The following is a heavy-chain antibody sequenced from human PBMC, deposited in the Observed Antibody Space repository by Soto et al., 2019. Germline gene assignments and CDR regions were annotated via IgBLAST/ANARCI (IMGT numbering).Heavy chain of an antibody. Sequence: VQLVESGGGVVQPGRSLRLSCAASGFTFSSYGMHWVRQAPGKGLEWVAVIWYDGSNKYYADSVKGRFTISRDNSKNTLYLQMNSLRAEDTAVYYCARVRGDWYAGDYYGMDVWGQGTTVTVSS. CDR3: ARVRGDWYAGDYYGMDV. J-gene: IGHJ6*02. V-gene: IGHV3-33*01. CDR2: IWYDGSNK. D-gene: IGHD3-9*01. CDR1: GFTFSSYG.